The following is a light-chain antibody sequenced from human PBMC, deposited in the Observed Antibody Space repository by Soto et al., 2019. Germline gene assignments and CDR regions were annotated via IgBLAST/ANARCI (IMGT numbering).Light chain of an antibody. CDR1: QSISSW. CDR3: QQYNSFPT. V-gene: IGKV1-5*03. J-gene: IGKJ1*01. CDR2: KAS. Sequence: DIKMTQSPSTLSASVGDRVTITCRASQSISSWLAWYQQKPRKAPKLLIYKASSLESGVPSRFSGSGSGTEFTLTISSLQPDELATYYCQQYNSFPTFGQGTKVEIK.